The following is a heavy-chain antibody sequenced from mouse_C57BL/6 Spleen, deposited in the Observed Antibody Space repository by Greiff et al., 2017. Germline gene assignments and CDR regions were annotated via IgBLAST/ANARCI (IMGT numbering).Heavy chain of an antibody. CDR3: ARRDYDGSKNGY. CDR1: GYTFTSYW. V-gene: IGHV1-7*01. D-gene: IGHD1-1*01. J-gene: IGHJ2*01. Sequence: QVQLKESGAELAKPGASVKLSCTASGYTFTSYWMPWVQQRPGQGLEWIGYINPSSGYTKYNQKFKDKATLTADKSSSTAYMQLSSLTYEDAAVYYCARRDYDGSKNGYWGQGTTLTAAS. CDR2: INPSSGYT.